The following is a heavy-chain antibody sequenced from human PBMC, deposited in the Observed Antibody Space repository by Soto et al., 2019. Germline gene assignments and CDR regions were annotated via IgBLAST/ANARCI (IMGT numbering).Heavy chain of an antibody. J-gene: IGHJ4*02. CDR2: IYHSGST. CDR3: ARGGVDYYDSSGYYFSPYYFDY. Sequence: SETLALTFAVSGGSISSWCYSWSWIRQPPGKGLEWIGYIYHSGSTYYSPSLKSRVTISVDRSKNQFSLKLSSVTAADTAVYYCARGGVDYYDSSGYYFSPYYFDYWGQGTLVTVSS. CDR1: GGSISSWCYS. D-gene: IGHD3-22*01. V-gene: IGHV4-30-2*01.